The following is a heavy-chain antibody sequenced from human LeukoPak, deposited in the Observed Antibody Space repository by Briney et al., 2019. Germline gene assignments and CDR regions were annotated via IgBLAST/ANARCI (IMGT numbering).Heavy chain of an antibody. V-gene: IGHV3-30*04. CDR3: AREGASNGYHYCMDV. CDR1: GFTFSLYN. J-gene: IGHJ6*02. CDR2: ISFGGSPT. Sequence: PGGSLRLSCAGSGFTFSLYNMHWVRQAPGKGLEWVALISFGGSPTYYADSVRGRFTISRDNSKNTLFLQMSSLKAEDTAVYYCAREGASNGYHYCMDVWGQGTTVSVSS. D-gene: IGHD5-12*01.